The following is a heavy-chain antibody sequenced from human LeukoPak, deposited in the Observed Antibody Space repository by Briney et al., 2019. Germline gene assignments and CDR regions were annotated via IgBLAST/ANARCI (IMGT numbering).Heavy chain of an antibody. Sequence: GASVKVSCKASGYTFTSYGISWVRQAPGQGLEWMGWISAYNGNTNYAQKLQGRVTMTTDTSTSTAYMELRSLRSDDTAVYYCARKAGIAAAGPNWFDPWGQGTLVTVSS. CDR1: GYTFTSYG. CDR2: ISAYNGNT. V-gene: IGHV1-18*01. D-gene: IGHD6-13*01. J-gene: IGHJ5*02. CDR3: ARKAGIAAAGPNWFDP.